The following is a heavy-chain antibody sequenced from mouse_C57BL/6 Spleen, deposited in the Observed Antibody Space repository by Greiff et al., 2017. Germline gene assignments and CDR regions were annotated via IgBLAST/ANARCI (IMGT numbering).Heavy chain of an antibody. CDR2: IDPANGST. J-gene: IGHJ2*01. CDR3: ARGGFYH. Sequence: VQLKESVAELVRPGASVKLSCTASGFNIKNTYMHWVKQRPEQGLEWIGRIDPANGSTTYAPKVPGKDTITADTSSHTAYLQLSILTSEDASICYCARGGFYHWGQGTTHTVSS. V-gene: IGHV14-3*01. CDR1: GFNIKNTY.